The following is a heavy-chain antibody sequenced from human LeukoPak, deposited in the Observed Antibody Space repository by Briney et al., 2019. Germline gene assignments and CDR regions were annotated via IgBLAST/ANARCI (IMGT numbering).Heavy chain of an antibody. CDR1: GFTFSSYS. V-gene: IGHV3-21*01. CDR2: ISSSSSYI. D-gene: IGHD3-22*01. J-gene: IGHJ4*02. CDR3: AKDGDDCIEN. Sequence: TGGSLRLSCAASGFTFSSYSMNWVRQAPGKGLEWVSSISSSSSYIYYADSVKGRFTISRDNSKNTVYLQMNSLRAEDTAMYYCAKDGDDCIENWGQGILVTVSS.